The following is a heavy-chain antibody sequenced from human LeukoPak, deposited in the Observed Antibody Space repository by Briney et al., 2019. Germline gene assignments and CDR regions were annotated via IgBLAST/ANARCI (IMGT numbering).Heavy chain of an antibody. Sequence: SGGSLRLSCAASGFTFSNAWMTWVRQAPGKGLEWVGRIKSKADGGTTDYAAPVKGRFTISRDDSKNTLYLQMNSLKTEDTAVHYCPTDSFTVVLPTPEGPWGPGTLVTVSS. CDR2: IKSKADGGTT. D-gene: IGHD2-2*01. J-gene: IGHJ5*02. CDR1: GFTFSNAW. V-gene: IGHV3-15*01. CDR3: PTDSFTVVLPTPEGP.